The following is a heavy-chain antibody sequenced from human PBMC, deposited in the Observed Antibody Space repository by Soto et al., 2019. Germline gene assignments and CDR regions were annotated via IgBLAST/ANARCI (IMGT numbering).Heavy chain of an antibody. V-gene: IGHV3-23*01. CDR1: GFTFSSYA. CDR2: ISGSGGST. CDR3: ARDIVVVPAAIQKYYYYYYGMDV. J-gene: IGHJ6*02. D-gene: IGHD2-2*02. Sequence: GGSLRLSCAGSGFTFSSYAMSWVRQAPGKGLEWVSAISGSGGSTYYADSVKGRFTISRDNSKNTLYLQMNSLRAEDTAVYYCARDIVVVPAAIQKYYYYYYGMDVWGQGTTVTVSS.